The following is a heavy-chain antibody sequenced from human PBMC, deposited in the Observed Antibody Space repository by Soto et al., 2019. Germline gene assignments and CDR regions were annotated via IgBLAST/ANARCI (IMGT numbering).Heavy chain of an antibody. Sequence: QVQLVESGGGVVQPGRSLRLSCAASGFTFSSYGMHWVRQAPGKGLEWVAVIWYDGSNKYYADSVKGRFTISRDNSKNTRYLQMNSLRAEDTAVYYCARDRVKAAAGDFDYWGQGTLVTVSS. CDR2: IWYDGSNK. D-gene: IGHD6-13*01. V-gene: IGHV3-33*01. CDR3: ARDRVKAAAGDFDY. CDR1: GFTFSSYG. J-gene: IGHJ4*02.